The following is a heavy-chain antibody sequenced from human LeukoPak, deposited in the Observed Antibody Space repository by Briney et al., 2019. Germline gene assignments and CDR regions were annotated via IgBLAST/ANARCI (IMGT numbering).Heavy chain of an antibody. CDR2: IYYSGST. Sequence: SETLSLTCTVSGGSISSSSYYWGWIRQPPGKGLEWIGSIYYSGSTNYNPSLKSRVTISVDTSKNQFSLKLSSVTAADTAVYYCARVSRGYSYGFDYWGQGTLVTVSS. V-gene: IGHV4-39*07. D-gene: IGHD5-18*01. J-gene: IGHJ4*02. CDR3: ARVSRGYSYGFDY. CDR1: GGSISSSSYY.